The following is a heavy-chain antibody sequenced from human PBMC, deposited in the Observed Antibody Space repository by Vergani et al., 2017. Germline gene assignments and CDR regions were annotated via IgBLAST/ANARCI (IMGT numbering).Heavy chain of an antibody. Sequence: QVQLQESGPGLVKPSQTLSLTCPVSGGPISSVSYYWSWTRQPAGTGLDWIASVFHLGTVYYNPSPRSRVRISIDAYNVLSLRLQSVTAADTAVYFCVRDLYSRGPFDVWGQGSLVTVSS. V-gene: IGHV4-61*02. CDR1: GGPISSVSYY. CDR2: VFHLGTV. J-gene: IGHJ4*01. D-gene: IGHD3-22*01. CDR3: VRDLYSRGPFDV.